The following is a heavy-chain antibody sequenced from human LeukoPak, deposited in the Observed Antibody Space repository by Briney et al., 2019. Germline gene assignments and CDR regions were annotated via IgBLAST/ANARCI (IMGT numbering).Heavy chain of an antibody. D-gene: IGHD1-26*01. Sequence: PGGSLRLSCAASGFTFSSYSMNWVRQAPGKGLEWVSSISSSSSYKYYADSVKGRFPISRDNAKNSLYLQMNSLRAEDTAVYYCAREPPLSGSATVEGFDYWGQGTLVTVSS. V-gene: IGHV3-21*01. CDR2: ISSSSSYK. CDR3: AREPPLSGSATVEGFDY. CDR1: GFTFSSYS. J-gene: IGHJ4*02.